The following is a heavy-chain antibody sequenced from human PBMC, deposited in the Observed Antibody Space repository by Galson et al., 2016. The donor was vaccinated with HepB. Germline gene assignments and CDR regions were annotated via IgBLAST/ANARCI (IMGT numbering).Heavy chain of an antibody. J-gene: IGHJ3*02. Sequence: TLSLTCTVSGGSISSGSYYWSWIRQPAGKAREWIGRIYTSGSTNYNPSLKSRVTISADTSKTQFSLKLSSLTAADTAVYYCAREVVVVAAPWAFDIWGQGTMVTVSS. CDR2: IYTSGST. D-gene: IGHD2-15*01. V-gene: IGHV4-61*02. CDR3: AREVVVVAAPWAFDI. CDR1: GGSISSGSYY.